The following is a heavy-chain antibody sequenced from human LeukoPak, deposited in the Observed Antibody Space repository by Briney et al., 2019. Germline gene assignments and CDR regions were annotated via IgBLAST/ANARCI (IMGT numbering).Heavy chain of an antibody. CDR3: ATEGRIAGRLDY. J-gene: IGHJ4*02. CDR1: GFIFTTYG. CDR2: ITSSSSTM. V-gene: IGHV3-48*01. Sequence: PGGSLRLSCAASGFIFTTYGMNWVRQAPGKGLEWVSYITSSSSTMYYADSVKGRFTISRDNVQNSLYLQMNSLRADDTAVYYCATEGRIAGRLDYWGQGTLVTVSS. D-gene: IGHD6-6*01.